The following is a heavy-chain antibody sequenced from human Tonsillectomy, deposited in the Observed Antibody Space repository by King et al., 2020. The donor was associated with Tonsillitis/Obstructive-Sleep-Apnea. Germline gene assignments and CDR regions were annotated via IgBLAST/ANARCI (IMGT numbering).Heavy chain of an antibody. V-gene: IGHV7-4-1*02. CDR3: ATSRGYSGDDPLDY. Sequence: QLVQSGSELKKPGASVKVSCKASGYTFTSYGMNWVRQAPGQGLEWMGWINTKTANPTYAQGFTGRFVFFLDTSVSTAYLQINSLKAEDTAVYYCATSRGYSGDDPLDYWGQGTLVTVPS. CDR1: GYTFTSYG. D-gene: IGHD5-12*01. J-gene: IGHJ4*02. CDR2: INTKTANP.